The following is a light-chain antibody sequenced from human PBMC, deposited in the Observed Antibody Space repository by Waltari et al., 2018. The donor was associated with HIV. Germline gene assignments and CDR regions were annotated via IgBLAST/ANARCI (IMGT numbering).Light chain of an antibody. CDR1: QSVRGN. CDR2: GAS. Sequence: EIVMTQSPATLSVSPGERATLSCRASQSVRGNLAWYQQKPGQAPRLLSYGASTRATGIPARFSGSGSGTEFTLSISSLQSEDFAVYYCQQYNVWPPWTFGQGTEVEIK. J-gene: IGKJ1*01. CDR3: QQYNVWPPWT. V-gene: IGKV3-15*01.